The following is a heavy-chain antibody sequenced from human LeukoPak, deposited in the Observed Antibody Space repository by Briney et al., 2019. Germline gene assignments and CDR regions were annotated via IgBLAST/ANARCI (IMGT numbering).Heavy chain of an antibody. D-gene: IGHD6-13*01. CDR2: INHSGST. Sequence: PSETLSLTCAVYGGSFSGYYWSWIRQPPGKGLEWIGGINHSGSTNYNPSLKSRVTISVDTSKNQFSLKLSSVTAADTAVYYCARGRRSSWYWFDPWGQGTLVTVSS. CDR1: GGSFSGYY. CDR3: ARGRRSSWYWFDP. J-gene: IGHJ5*02. V-gene: IGHV4-34*01.